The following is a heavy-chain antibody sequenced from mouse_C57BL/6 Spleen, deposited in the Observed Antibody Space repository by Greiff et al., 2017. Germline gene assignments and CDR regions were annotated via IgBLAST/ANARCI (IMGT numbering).Heavy chain of an antibody. V-gene: IGHV1-55*01. CDR2: IYPGSGST. CDR3: ARKLNYVDY. J-gene: IGHJ2*01. Sequence: VQLQQPGAELVQPGASVKMSCTASGYTFTSYWITWVKQRPGQGLEWIGDIYPGSGSTNYNEKFKSKATLTVDTSSSTAYMQISSLTSEDSAVYYCARKLNYVDYWGQGTTLTVSS. CDR1: GYTFTSYW. D-gene: IGHD4-1*01.